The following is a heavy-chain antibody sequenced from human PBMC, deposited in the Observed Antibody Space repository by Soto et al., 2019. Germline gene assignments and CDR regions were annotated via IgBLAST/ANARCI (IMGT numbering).Heavy chain of an antibody. Sequence: GGSLRLSCAASGFTFSSNYMSWVRQAPGKGREWVSVSYSGGITSSADSVTGRFTLSRSNSKYTLHLHMNSMRAEATDASNCAGPDVFRGVGLLDYWGQGTLVTVSP. D-gene: IGHD3-10*01. CDR2: SYSGGIT. V-gene: IGHV3-53*01. CDR3: AGPDVFRGVGLLDY. J-gene: IGHJ4*02. CDR1: GFTFSSNY.